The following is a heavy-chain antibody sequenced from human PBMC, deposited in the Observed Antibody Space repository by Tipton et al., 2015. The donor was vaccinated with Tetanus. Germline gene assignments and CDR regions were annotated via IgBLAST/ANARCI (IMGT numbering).Heavy chain of an antibody. J-gene: IGHJ4*02. CDR2: IYYSGGT. V-gene: IGHV4-39*01. CDR3: ATIEYSSSLAFHPLASSYFDY. Sequence: LRLSCTVSGGSISSSSYYWGWIRQPPGKGLEWIGSIYYSGGTYYNPPLKSRVTISVDTSKNQFSLKLSSVTAADTAVYYCATIEYSSSLAFHPLASSYFDYWGQGTLVTVSS. D-gene: IGHD6-6*01. CDR1: GGSISSSSYY.